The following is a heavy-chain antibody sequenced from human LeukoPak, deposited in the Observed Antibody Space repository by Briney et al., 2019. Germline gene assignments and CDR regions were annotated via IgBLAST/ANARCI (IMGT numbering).Heavy chain of an antibody. J-gene: IGHJ4*02. CDR2: IWYDESNK. CDR3: AREFEGSASGAGY. Sequence: PGGSLRLSCAASGFTFSSYGMHWVRQAPGKGLEWVAVIWYDESNKYYADSVKGRFTISRDNSKNTLYVQMNSLRADDTAVYYCAREFEGSASGAGYWGRGTLVTVSS. V-gene: IGHV3-33*01. CDR1: GFTFSSYG. D-gene: IGHD3-16*01.